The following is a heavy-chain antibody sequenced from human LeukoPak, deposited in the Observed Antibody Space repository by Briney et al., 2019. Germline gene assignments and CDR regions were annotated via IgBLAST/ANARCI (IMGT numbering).Heavy chain of an antibody. Sequence: GGSLRLSCAASGFTFSDYYMSWLRQAPGKGLEWGSYIRNSGSTIYYADSVKGRFTISRDNAKNSLYLQMNSLRAEDTAVYYCARQIGSYYDSSGYPPFDYWGQGTLVTVSS. CDR3: ARQIGSYYDSSGYPPFDY. CDR2: IRNSGSTI. V-gene: IGHV3-11*01. J-gene: IGHJ4*02. D-gene: IGHD3-22*01. CDR1: GFTFSDYY.